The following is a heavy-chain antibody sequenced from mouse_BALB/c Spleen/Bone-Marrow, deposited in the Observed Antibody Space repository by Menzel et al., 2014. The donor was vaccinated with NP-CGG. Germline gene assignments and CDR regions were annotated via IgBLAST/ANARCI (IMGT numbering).Heavy chain of an antibody. CDR3: ARQYGSSYFDY. CDR1: GFTFSSYV. CDR2: ISGGGSYT. J-gene: IGHJ2*01. V-gene: IGHV5-9-2*01. Sequence: EVMLVESGGGLVKPGGSLKLSCAASGFTFSSYVMSWVRQTPEKRLEWVATISGGGSYTYYPDSVKGRFTISRDNAKNNLYLQMSSLRSEDTALYYCARQYGSSYFDYWGQGTTLTVSS. D-gene: IGHD1-1*01.